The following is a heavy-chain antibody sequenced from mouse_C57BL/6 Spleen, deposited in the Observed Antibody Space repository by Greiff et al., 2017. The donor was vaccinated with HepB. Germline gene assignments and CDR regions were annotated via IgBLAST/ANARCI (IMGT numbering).Heavy chain of an antibody. CDR2: IDPENGDT. CDR3: TTGGYYGRSYGNYFDY. Sequence: VQLQQSGAELVRPGASVKLSCTASGFNIKDYYMHWVKQRPEQGLEWIGWIDPENGDTEYASKFQGKATITADTSSNTAYLQLSSLTSEDTAVYYCTTGGYYGRSYGNYFDYWGQGTTLTVSS. D-gene: IGHD1-1*01. V-gene: IGHV14-4*01. CDR1: GFNIKDYY. J-gene: IGHJ2*01.